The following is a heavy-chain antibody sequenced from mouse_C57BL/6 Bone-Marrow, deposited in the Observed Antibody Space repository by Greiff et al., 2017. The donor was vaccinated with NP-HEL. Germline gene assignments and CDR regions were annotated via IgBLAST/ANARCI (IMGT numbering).Heavy chain of an antibody. Sequence: QVQLQQPGAELVTPGASVKLSCKASGYTFTSYWMHWVKQRPGQGLEWIGEIDPSDSYTNYNQKFKGKSTLTVDKSSSTAYMQLSSLTSEDSAVYYCAREGYYGSSYWFAYWGQGTLVTVSA. CDR1: GYTFTSYW. D-gene: IGHD1-1*01. V-gene: IGHV1-69*01. CDR2: IDPSDSYT. CDR3: AREGYYGSSYWFAY. J-gene: IGHJ3*01.